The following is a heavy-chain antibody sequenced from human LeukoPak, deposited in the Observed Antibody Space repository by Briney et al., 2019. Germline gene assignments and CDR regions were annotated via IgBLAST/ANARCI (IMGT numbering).Heavy chain of an antibody. Sequence: ASESLSLTCTVSGGSISTGDNYWSWLRQPPGKGLEWIAYMYYGGSTYYNPSLKGRVTMSADTSKNQFSLKLSSVTAADTAVYYCARPYYYDSRIDPWGQGTLVTVS. CDR1: GGSISTGDNY. V-gene: IGHV4-30-4*08. J-gene: IGHJ5*02. CDR2: MYYGGST. D-gene: IGHD3-22*01. CDR3: ARPYYYDSRIDP.